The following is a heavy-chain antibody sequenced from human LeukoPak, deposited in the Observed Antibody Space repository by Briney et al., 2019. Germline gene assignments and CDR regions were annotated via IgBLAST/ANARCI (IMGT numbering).Heavy chain of an antibody. V-gene: IGHV3-48*03. CDR2: ISSSGNTI. CDR3: ARASSVTSYYFYGADV. CDR1: EFTFTSYE. D-gene: IGHD4-17*01. Sequence: TGGSLRLSCAASEFTFTSYELNWVRQAPGKGLEWVSYISSSGNTISYADSVKGRFTISRDNAKNSLYLQMNSLRAEDTAVYYCARASSVTSYYFYGADVWGQGTTVTVS. J-gene: IGHJ6*02.